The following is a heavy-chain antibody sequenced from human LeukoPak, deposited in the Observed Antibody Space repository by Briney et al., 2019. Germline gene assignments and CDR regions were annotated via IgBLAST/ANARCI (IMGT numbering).Heavy chain of an antibody. CDR3: ARVTGGYNLVDY. D-gene: IGHD5-24*01. V-gene: IGHV3-74*01. CDR2: ISDDGGHT. Sequence: PGGSLRLSCAASGFTFSSYWMHWVRQVPGKGLVWVSRISDDGGHTFHADSVKGRFAMSRDNSKNTLYLQMNSLRAEDTGVYYCARVTGGYNLVDYWGQGTLVTVSS. CDR1: GFTFSSYW. J-gene: IGHJ4*02.